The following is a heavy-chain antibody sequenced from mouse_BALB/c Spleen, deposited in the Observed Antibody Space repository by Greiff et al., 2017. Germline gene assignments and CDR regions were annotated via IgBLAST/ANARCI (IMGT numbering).Heavy chain of an antibody. CDR2: ISSGGST. V-gene: IGHV5-6-5*01. Sequence: EVKLVESGGGLVKPGGSLKLSCAASGFTFSSYAMSWVRQTPEKRLEWVASISSGGSTYYPDSVKGRFTISRDNARNILYLQMSSLRSEDTAMYYCARGGMISWFAYWGQGTLVTVSA. D-gene: IGHD2-4*01. CDR1: GFTFSSYA. CDR3: ARGGMISWFAY. J-gene: IGHJ3*01.